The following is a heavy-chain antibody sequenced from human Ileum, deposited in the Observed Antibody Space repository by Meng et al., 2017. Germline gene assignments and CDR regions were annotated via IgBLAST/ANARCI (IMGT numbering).Heavy chain of an antibody. CDR2: ISPDGSSS. J-gene: IGHJ5*02. CDR1: GFTFSNTW. Sequence: VQLLECGGGLVQPGGSLRLSCVASGFTFSNTWMHWFRQAPGKGLVWVSRISPDGSSSNNADSVKGRFTVSRDNSKNTLFLQMNSLRAEDTAMYYCSRNMMALGQGTLVTVSS. V-gene: IGHV3-74*02. D-gene: IGHD3-16*01. CDR3: SRNMMA.